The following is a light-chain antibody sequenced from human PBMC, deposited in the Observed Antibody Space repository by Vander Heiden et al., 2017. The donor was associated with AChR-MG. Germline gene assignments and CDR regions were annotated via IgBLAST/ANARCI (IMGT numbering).Light chain of an antibody. J-gene: IGKJ5*01. CDR1: QSISSY. CDR3: QQSSSTPRT. Sequence: DIQTTPSPSSLSASVGDRVTITCRASQSISSYLNWYQQKPGKAPKLLIYAASSLQTGVPSRFSGSGSGTDFTLTISSLQPEDFATYYCQQSSSTPRTFGHGTRLELK. V-gene: IGKV1-39*01. CDR2: AAS.